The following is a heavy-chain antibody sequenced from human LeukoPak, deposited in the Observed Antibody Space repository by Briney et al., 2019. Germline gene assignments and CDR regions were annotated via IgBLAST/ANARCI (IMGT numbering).Heavy chain of an antibody. D-gene: IGHD2-2*01. Sequence: GGSLRLSCAASGFTFSNYAMSWVRQAPGGGLEWVSSISSSSSYIYYADSVKGRFTISRDNAKNSLYLQMNSLRAEDTAVYYCASSVVVVPAANLVFDYWGQGTLVTVSS. CDR1: GFTFSNYA. J-gene: IGHJ4*02. V-gene: IGHV3-21*01. CDR3: ASSVVVVPAANLVFDY. CDR2: ISSSSSYI.